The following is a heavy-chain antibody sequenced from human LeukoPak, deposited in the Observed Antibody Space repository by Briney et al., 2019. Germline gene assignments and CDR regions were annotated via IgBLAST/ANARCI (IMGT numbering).Heavy chain of an antibody. Sequence: GGSLRLSCAASGFTFSSYAMHWVRQAPGKGLEWVAVISYDGSNKYYADSVKGRFTIPRDNSKNTLYLQMNSLRAEDTAVYYCARVSSYCSGGSCYSEGYFDYWGQGTLVTVSS. V-gene: IGHV3-30-3*01. D-gene: IGHD2-15*01. CDR2: ISYDGSNK. CDR3: ARVSSYCSGGSCYSEGYFDY. CDR1: GFTFSSYA. J-gene: IGHJ4*02.